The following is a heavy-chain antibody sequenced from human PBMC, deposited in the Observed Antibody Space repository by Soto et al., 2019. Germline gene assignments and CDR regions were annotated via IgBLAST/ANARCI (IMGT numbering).Heavy chain of an antibody. J-gene: IGHJ4*02. Sequence: PGGSLRLSXVVSGVSFSDYSMNWVRQAPGKGLEWVSLITGNSEYKYYAGSVKGRFTVSRDNAKNSLYLQMNSLTVEDTAVYYCARSGELLQTFDSWGQGTLVTVSS. CDR2: ITGNSEYK. V-gene: IGHV3-21*06. CDR3: ARSGELLQTFDS. CDR1: GVSFSDYS. D-gene: IGHD1-26*01.